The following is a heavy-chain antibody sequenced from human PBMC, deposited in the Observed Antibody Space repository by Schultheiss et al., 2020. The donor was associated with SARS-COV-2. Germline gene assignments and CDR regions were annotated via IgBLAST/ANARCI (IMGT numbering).Heavy chain of an antibody. Sequence: SETLSLTCAVYGGSFSGYYWSWIRQPPGKGLEWIGSIYYSGRTYYNPSLKSRVTISVDTSKNQFSLRLSSVTAADTAVYSCAKDRASHAYGELTDSWGQGTLVTVSS. J-gene: IGHJ4*02. D-gene: IGHD4-17*01. V-gene: IGHV4-34*01. CDR1: GGSFSGYY. CDR3: AKDRASHAYGELTDS. CDR2: IYYSGRT.